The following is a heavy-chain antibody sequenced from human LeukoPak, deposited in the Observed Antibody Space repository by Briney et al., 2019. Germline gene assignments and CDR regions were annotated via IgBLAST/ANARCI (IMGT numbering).Heavy chain of an antibody. Sequence: PSETLSLTCTVSGGSISSYYWSWIRQPAGKGLEWIGRIYTSGSTNYNPSLKSRATMSVDTSKNQFSLKLSSVTAADTAVYYCARDLITMVQGVQPGGRTWGQGTLVTVSS. CDR2: IYTSGST. CDR3: ARDLITMVQGVQPGGRT. D-gene: IGHD3-10*01. V-gene: IGHV4-4*07. J-gene: IGHJ4*02. CDR1: GGSISSYY.